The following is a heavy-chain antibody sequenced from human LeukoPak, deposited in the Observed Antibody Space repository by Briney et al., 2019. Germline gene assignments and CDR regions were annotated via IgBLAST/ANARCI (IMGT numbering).Heavy chain of an antibody. CDR1: GYTFTSYG. J-gene: IGHJ6*04. Sequence: GASVKVSCKASGYTFTSYGISWVRQAPGQGLEWMGWISAYNGNTNYAQKLQGRVTMTTDTSTSTAYMELRSLRPDDTAVYYCARAPYCSGGSCYSGYYYYGMDVWGKGTTVTVSS. D-gene: IGHD2-15*01. V-gene: IGHV1-18*04. CDR2: ISAYNGNT. CDR3: ARAPYCSGGSCYSGYYYYGMDV.